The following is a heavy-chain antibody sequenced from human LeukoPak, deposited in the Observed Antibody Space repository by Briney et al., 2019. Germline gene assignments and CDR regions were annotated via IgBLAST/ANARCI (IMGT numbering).Heavy chain of an antibody. CDR3: AKDPTNWGDFYWYFDL. V-gene: IGHV3-23*01. J-gene: IGHJ2*01. Sequence: PGGSLRLSCAASGFTFSSYAMSWVRQAPGKGLEWVSAISGSGGSTYYADSVKGRFTISRDNSKNTLYLQMNSLRAEDTAVYYCAKDPTNWGDFYWYFDLWGRGTLVTVSS. CDR1: GFTFSSYA. CDR2: ISGSGGST. D-gene: IGHD7-27*01.